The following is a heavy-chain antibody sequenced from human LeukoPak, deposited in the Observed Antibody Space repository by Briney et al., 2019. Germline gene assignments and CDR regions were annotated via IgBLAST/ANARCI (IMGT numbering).Heavy chain of an antibody. D-gene: IGHD5-24*01. CDR1: GYTFTGYY. CDR3: ARDKEMATMSPYYYYYYGMDV. J-gene: IGHJ6*02. Sequence: GASVKVSCKASGYTFTGYYMHWVRQAPGQGLEWMGGIIPIFGTANYAQKFQGRVTITADESTSTAYMELSSLRSEDTAVYYCARDKEMATMSPYYYYYYGMDVWGQGTTVTVSS. CDR2: IIPIFGTA. V-gene: IGHV1-69*13.